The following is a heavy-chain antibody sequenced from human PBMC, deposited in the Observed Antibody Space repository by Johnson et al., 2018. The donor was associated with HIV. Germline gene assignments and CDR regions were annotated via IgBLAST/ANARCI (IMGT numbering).Heavy chain of an antibody. CDR3: ARGGHYYDSSGYPSEAFDI. V-gene: IGHV3-25*04. CDR1: GFTFHNYW. Sequence: QLVESGGGLVQPGGSLRLSCAASGFTFHNYWMNCVRQAPGNGLELVGQVNPNGGITYLIDSGKDRLNISRDNAKNTLHLQMNSLKTEDTAVYYCARGGHYYDSSGYPSEAFDIWGQGTMVTVSS. D-gene: IGHD3-22*01. CDR2: VNPNGGIT. J-gene: IGHJ3*02.